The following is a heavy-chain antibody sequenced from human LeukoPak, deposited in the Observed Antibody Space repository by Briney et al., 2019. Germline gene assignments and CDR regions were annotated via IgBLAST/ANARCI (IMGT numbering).Heavy chain of an antibody. Sequence: SSETLSLTCTVSGGSISSYYWSWIRQPAGKGLEWIGRIYTSGSTNYNPSLKSRVTMSVDTSKNQFSLKLSSVTAADTAVYYCARVSSEPHAEYFQHWGQGTLVTVSS. CDR2: IYTSGST. V-gene: IGHV4-4*07. D-gene: IGHD6-19*01. CDR1: GGSISSYY. J-gene: IGHJ1*01. CDR3: ARVSSEPHAEYFQH.